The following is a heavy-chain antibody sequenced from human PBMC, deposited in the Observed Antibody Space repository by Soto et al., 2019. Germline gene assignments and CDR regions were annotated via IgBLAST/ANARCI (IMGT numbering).Heavy chain of an antibody. J-gene: IGHJ3*02. CDR3: ARVGRSSMIVVSGALDI. Sequence: GGSLRLSCAASGFTVSSNYMSWVRQAPGKGLEWVSLIYSGGNTYYADSVKGRFSISRDNSKNTLYLQMNSLRAEDTAVYYCARVGRSSMIVVSGALDIWGQGTMVTVSS. V-gene: IGHV3-53*01. D-gene: IGHD3-22*01. CDR1: GFTVSSNY. CDR2: IYSGGNT.